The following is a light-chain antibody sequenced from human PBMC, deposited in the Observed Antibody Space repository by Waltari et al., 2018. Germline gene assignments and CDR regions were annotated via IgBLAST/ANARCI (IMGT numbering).Light chain of an antibody. CDR2: RNN. CDR3: AAWDDSLSGPV. J-gene: IGLJ2*01. CDR1: RSNIASHP. V-gene: IGLV1-47*01. Sequence: QSVLTQPPSASGTPGPRVTISCSGSRSNIASHPVSWFHQIPGTAPKLLIYRNNERPSGVPDRFSGSKSGTSASLAISGLRSDDEADYYCAAWDDSLSGPVFGGGTNLTVL.